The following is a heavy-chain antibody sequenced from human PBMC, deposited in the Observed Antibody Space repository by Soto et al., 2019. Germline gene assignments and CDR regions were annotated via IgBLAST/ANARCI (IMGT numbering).Heavy chain of an antibody. CDR2: ISWDGGST. J-gene: IGHJ6*02. Sequence: GGSLRLSCAASGFTFDDYTMHWVRQAPGKGLEWVSLISWDGGSTYYADSVKGRFTISRDNSKNSLYLQMNSLRTEDTALYYCAKTSGERYYYYGMDVWGQGTTVTVSS. CDR3: AKTSGERYYYYGMDV. V-gene: IGHV3-43*01. CDR1: GFTFDDYT. D-gene: IGHD4-17*01.